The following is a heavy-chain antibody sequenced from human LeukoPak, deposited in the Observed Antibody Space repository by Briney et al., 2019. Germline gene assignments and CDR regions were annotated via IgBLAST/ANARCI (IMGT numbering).Heavy chain of an antibody. D-gene: IGHD6-6*01. CDR2: IYYSGST. V-gene: IGHV4-59*01. Sequence: PSETLSLTCTVSGGSISSYYWSWIRQPPGKGLEWIGYIYYSGSTNYNPSLKSRVTISVDTSKNQFSLKLSSVTAADTAVYYCARGDWKVIAAHLSYYYYYMDVWGKGTTVTVSS. J-gene: IGHJ6*03. CDR3: ARGDWKVIAAHLSYYYYYMDV. CDR1: GGSISSYY.